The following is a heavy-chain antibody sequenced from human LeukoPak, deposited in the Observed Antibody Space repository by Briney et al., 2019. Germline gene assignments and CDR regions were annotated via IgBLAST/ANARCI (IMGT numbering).Heavy chain of an antibody. CDR2: IRYDGSNK. CDR1: GFTFSSYG. D-gene: IGHD6-13*01. CDR3: AKDPSGIAAAGTPYYFDY. Sequence: PGGSLRLSCAASGFTFSSYGMHWVRQAPGKGLEWVAFIRYDGSNKYYADSVKGRFTISRDNSKNTLYLQMNSLRAEDTAVYYCAKDPSGIAAAGTPYYFDYWGQGTLVTVSS. V-gene: IGHV3-30*02. J-gene: IGHJ4*02.